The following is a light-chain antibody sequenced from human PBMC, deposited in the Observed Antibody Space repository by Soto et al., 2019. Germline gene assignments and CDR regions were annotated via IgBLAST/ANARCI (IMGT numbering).Light chain of an antibody. Sequence: QSVLTQPPSVSGAPGQTVTISCTGSSSNIGANYDVHWYQQRPGTAPKLLIFGNNNRPSGVPDRFSGSKSGTSASLAITGLQAEDEGDYYCHSDDNTMSARYVFGKGTKVTVL. CDR3: HSDDNTMSARYV. J-gene: IGLJ1*01. CDR2: GNN. V-gene: IGLV1-40*01. CDR1: SSNIGANYD.